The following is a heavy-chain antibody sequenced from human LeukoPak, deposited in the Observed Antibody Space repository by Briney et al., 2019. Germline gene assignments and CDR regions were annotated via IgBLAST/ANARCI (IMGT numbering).Heavy chain of an antibody. D-gene: IGHD6-13*01. CDR2: LNPNNGNT. V-gene: IGHV1-8*01. J-gene: IGHJ6*02. CDR1: GYTFTSYD. Sequence: ASVKVSCKASGYTFTSYDINWVRQATGQGLEWMGWLNPNNGNTGYAQKFQGRVTMTRSTSISTAYMELSSLRSEDTAVYYCARLASSSWPLYYYYGMDVWGQGTTVTVSS. CDR3: ARLASSSWPLYYYYGMDV.